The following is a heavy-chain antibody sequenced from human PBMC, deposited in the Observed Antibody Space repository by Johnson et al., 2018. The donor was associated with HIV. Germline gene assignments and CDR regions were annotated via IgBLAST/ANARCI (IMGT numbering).Heavy chain of an antibody. D-gene: IGHD1-26*01. CDR3: ASEPHKFGSPDAFDI. V-gene: IGHV3-53*01. J-gene: IGHJ3*02. CDR1: GFSFDDYA. CDR2: IYSGGST. Sequence: MQLVESGGGLVQPVRSLRLSCAASGFSFDDYAMHWVRQAPGKGLEWVSVIYSGGSTYYTDSVKGRFTISRDNSKNSLYLQMNSLKTEDTAVYYCASEPHKFGSPDAFDIWGQGTMVTVSS.